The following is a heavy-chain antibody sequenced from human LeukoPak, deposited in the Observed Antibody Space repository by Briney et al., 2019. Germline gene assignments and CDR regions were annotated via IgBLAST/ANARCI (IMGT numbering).Heavy chain of an antibody. D-gene: IGHD1-26*01. CDR1: GGSISSGSHS. J-gene: IGHJ3*02. CDR2: IYYSGST. CDR3: ARGSGSYSDAFDI. V-gene: IGHV4-39*07. Sequence: SETLSLTCTVSGGSISSGSHSWACIRQPPGKGLEWIGTIYYSGSTSYNPSLKSRVTISVDTSKNQFSLKLSSVTAADTAVYYCARGSGSYSDAFDIWGQGTMVTVSS.